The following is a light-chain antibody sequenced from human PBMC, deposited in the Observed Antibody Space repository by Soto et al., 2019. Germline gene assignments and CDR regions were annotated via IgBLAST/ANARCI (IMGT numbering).Light chain of an antibody. CDR3: QQSYSTLWT. J-gene: IGKJ1*01. CDR1: QSISSY. Sequence: DIQMTQSPSSLSASVGDRVTITCRASQSISSYLNWYQQKPGKAPKLLIYAASSLQSGVPSRFSGSGSGTDFTLTISSLQPEDFATYYFQQSYSTLWTFGQVTKVEIK. V-gene: IGKV1-39*01. CDR2: AAS.